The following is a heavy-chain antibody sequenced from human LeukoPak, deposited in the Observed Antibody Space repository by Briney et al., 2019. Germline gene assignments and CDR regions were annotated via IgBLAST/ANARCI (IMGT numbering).Heavy chain of an antibody. J-gene: IGHJ4*02. D-gene: IGHD4-11*01. V-gene: IGHV3-23*01. CDR2: ISGSSVST. CDR3: AKDHRSNYYAVFDY. CDR1: GFTFSNYA. Sequence: PGGSLRLSCAASGFTFSNYAMSWVRQAPGKGLEWVSPISGSSVSTYYADSVKGRFTISRDNSKNTLYLQRNSLRAEDTAVYYGAKDHRSNYYAVFDYWGQGTLVTVSS.